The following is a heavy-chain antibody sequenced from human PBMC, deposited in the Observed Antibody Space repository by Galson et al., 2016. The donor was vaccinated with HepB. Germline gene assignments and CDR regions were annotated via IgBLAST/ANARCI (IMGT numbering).Heavy chain of an antibody. D-gene: IGHD1-26*01. J-gene: IGHJ5*02. CDR2: ISHDGTSK. Sequence: SLRLSCAASGFTFSYYAMHWVRQAPGKGLEWVALISHDGTSKYYADSLKGQFTISRDNSKNTLCLQMNSLRAEDTAVYYCVRGGSKYPRSARFDPWGQGTLVTVSS. V-gene: IGHV3-30-3*01. CDR1: GFTFSYYA. CDR3: VRGGSKYPRSARFDP.